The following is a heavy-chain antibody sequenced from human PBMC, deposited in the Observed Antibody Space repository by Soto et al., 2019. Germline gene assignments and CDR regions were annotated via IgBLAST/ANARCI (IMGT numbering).Heavy chain of an antibody. D-gene: IGHD3-22*01. CDR3: ARDDLWDSSGYAPENYYYYYGMDV. J-gene: IGHJ6*02. Sequence: ASVKVSCKASGGTFSSYAISWVRQAPGQGLEWMGGIIPIFGTANYAQKFQGRVTITADESTSTAYMELSSLRSEDTAVYYCARDDLWDSSGYAPENYYYYYGMDVWGQGTTVTVSS. CDR1: GGTFSSYA. CDR2: IIPIFGTA. V-gene: IGHV1-69*13.